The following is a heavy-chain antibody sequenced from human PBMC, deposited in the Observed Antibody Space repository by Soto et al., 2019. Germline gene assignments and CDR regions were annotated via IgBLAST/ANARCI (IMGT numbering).Heavy chain of an antibody. CDR1: GFTFSSYA. J-gene: IGHJ5*02. CDR2: IKQDESEK. CDR3: VRGGASGGWFGP. V-gene: IGHV3-7*03. D-gene: IGHD1-26*01. Sequence: GGSLRLSCEAYGFTFSSYAMSWVSQAPGKGLEVVARIKQDESEKYYLDSVKGRFPSSIDNAKNSLSLQMNGLSAEDTAVYDCVRGGASGGWFGPWGHVTVVTVSS.